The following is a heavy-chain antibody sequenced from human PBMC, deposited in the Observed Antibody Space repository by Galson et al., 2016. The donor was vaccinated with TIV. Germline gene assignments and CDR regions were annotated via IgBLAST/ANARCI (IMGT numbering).Heavy chain of an antibody. CDR3: SRAGVGAARSGGDY. Sequence: SVKVSCKASGSIFSSYTIFWVRQAPGQGLEWMGRIIPIIGMTNYAQKFQGRVTITADPSTNTAYMELGSLRSEDTARYYCSRAGVGAARSGGDYWGQGTLVTVSS. CDR2: IIPIIGMT. CDR1: GSIFSSYT. J-gene: IGHJ4*02. V-gene: IGHV1-69*02. D-gene: IGHD6-6*01.